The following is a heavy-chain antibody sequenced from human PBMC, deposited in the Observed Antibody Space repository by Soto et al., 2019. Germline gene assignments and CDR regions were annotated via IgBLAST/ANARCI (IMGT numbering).Heavy chain of an antibody. CDR1: GYTFTSYA. J-gene: IGHJ4*02. CDR3: ARGLNGYLHYFDY. Sequence: QVHLVQSGAEVRKPGASVKVSCKASGYTFTSYAMHWVRQAPGQRLEWMGWINAGNGNTKYSQKSQGRVTITRDTSASTAYMELSSLRSEDTAVYYCARGLNGYLHYFDYWGQGTLVTVSS. V-gene: IGHV1-3*01. CDR2: INAGNGNT. D-gene: IGHD5-18*01.